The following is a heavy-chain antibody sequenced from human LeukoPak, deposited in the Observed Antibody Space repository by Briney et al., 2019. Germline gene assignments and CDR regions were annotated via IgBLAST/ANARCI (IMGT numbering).Heavy chain of an antibody. D-gene: IGHD1-26*01. V-gene: IGHV4-61*02. CDR3: ARGASGNYWAPFDY. J-gene: IGHJ4*02. CDR2: IYTGGST. CDR1: GGSISSGSYY. Sequence: SQTLSLTCAVSGGSISSGSYYWNWIRQPAGKGLEWIGRIYTGGSTNYNPSLKSRVTISVDTSKNQFSLKLSSVTAADTAVYYSARGASGNYWAPFDYWGQGTLVTVSS.